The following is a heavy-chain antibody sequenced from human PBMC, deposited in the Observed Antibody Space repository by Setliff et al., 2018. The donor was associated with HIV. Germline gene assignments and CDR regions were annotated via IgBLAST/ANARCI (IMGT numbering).Heavy chain of an antibody. CDR1: GYTFSSYY. V-gene: IGHV1-46*01. D-gene: IGHD6-13*01. CDR3: AKEYHSAATGARLANYFDY. J-gene: IGHJ4*02. CDR2: INPSGGST. Sequence: GASVKVSCKASGYTFSSYYMHWVRQAPGQGLEWMGIINPSGGSTSYAQKFQGRVTMTSDTSTSTVYMELSSLKSEDTAIYYCAKEYHSAATGARLANYFDYWGQGTLVTVSS.